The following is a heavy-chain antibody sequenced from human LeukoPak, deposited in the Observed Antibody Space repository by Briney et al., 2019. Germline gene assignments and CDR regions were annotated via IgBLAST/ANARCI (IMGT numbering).Heavy chain of an antibody. D-gene: IGHD3/OR15-3a*01. CDR1: GGSISSYY. CDR3: ARVDLGWFDP. Sequence: SETLSFTCTVSGGSISSYYWSWIRQPPGKGLEWIGYIYYSGSTNYNPSLKSRVTISVDTSKNQFSLKLSSVTAADTAVYYCARVDLGWFDPWGQGTLVTVSS. J-gene: IGHJ5*02. V-gene: IGHV4-59*01. CDR2: IYYSGST.